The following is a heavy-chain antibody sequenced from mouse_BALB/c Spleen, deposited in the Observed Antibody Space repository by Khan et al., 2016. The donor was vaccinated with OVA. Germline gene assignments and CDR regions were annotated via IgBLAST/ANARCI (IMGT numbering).Heavy chain of an antibody. J-gene: IGHJ2*02. CDR2: IGSGGST. Sequence: EVELVESGGGLVKPGGSLKLSCAASGSTFSRYPMSWVRQTPEKRLEWVASIGSGGSTYHPDSVKGRFTISRDNARNILFLQMSSLRSEDTAMYFCARVNGSSGVDYWGQGTSLTVSS. V-gene: IGHV5-6-5*01. D-gene: IGHD1-1*01. CDR3: ARVNGSSGVDY. CDR1: GSTFSRYP.